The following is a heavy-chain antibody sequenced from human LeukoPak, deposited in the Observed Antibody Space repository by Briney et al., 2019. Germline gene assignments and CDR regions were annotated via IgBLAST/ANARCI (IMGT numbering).Heavy chain of an antibody. Sequence: SQTLSLTCAISGDSVSSNSGAWNWIRQSPSRGLEWLGRTYYRSKWYNDYAESVKSRITINPDTSKNQFSLKLSSVAAADTAVYYCARLSYSSSWSYYFDYWGQGTLVTVSS. D-gene: IGHD6-13*01. V-gene: IGHV6-1*01. J-gene: IGHJ4*02. CDR2: TYYRSKWYN. CDR1: GDSVSSNSGA. CDR3: ARLSYSSSWSYYFDY.